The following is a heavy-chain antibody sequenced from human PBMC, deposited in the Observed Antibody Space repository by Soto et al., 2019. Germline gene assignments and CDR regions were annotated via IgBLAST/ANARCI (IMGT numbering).Heavy chain of an antibody. D-gene: IGHD1-26*01. CDR3: AREGGSLNWFDP. Sequence: EVQLVGPGGGLLQPGGSRRLSGAASGFTFISFSINWVPKAPGKGLEWVSYISSSSSTIYYADSVKGRFTISRDNAKNSLYLQMNSLRDEDTAVYYCAREGGSLNWFDPWGQGTLVTVSS. V-gene: IGHV3-48*02. CDR2: ISSSSSTI. CDR1: GFTFISFS. J-gene: IGHJ5*02.